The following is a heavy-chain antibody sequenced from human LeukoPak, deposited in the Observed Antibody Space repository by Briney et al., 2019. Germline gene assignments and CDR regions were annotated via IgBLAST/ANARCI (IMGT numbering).Heavy chain of an antibody. CDR3: ARDPVDTAMVSYYYYYMDV. J-gene: IGHJ6*03. V-gene: IGHV1-2*02. CDR1: GYTFTRYY. Sequence: ASVNVSCKASGYTFTRYYMHWVRQAPGQGLEWMGWINPNSGGTNYAQKFQGRVTMTRDTSISTAYMELSRLRSDDTAVYYCARDPVDTAMVSYYYYYMDVWGKGTTVTVSS. D-gene: IGHD5-18*01. CDR2: INPNSGGT.